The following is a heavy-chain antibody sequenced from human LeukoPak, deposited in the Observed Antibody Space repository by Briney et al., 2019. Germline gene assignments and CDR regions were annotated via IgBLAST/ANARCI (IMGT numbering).Heavy chain of an antibody. Sequence: PSETLSLTCAVYGGSFSGYYWSWIRQPPGKGLEWIGEINHSGSTNYNPSLKSRVTISVDTSKNQFSLKLSSVTAADTAVYYCARVSSINYDSGFDCWGQGTLVTVSS. CDR1: GGSFSGYY. J-gene: IGHJ4*02. V-gene: IGHV4-34*01. CDR3: ARVSSINYDSGFDC. D-gene: IGHD3-22*01. CDR2: INHSGST.